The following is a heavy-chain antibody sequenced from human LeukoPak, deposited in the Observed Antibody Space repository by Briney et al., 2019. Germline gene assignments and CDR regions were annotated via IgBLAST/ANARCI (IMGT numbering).Heavy chain of an antibody. Sequence: GGSLRLSCAASEFTVSVNYMSWVRQAPGKGLEWVSAISDSGGSTYYTDSVKGRFTISRDNSKNTLYLQMNSLRAEDTAVYYCASILLWYVYDYWGQGTLVTVSS. D-gene: IGHD3-10*01. V-gene: IGHV3-23*01. J-gene: IGHJ4*02. CDR2: ISDSGGST. CDR1: EFTVSVNY. CDR3: ASILLWYVYDY.